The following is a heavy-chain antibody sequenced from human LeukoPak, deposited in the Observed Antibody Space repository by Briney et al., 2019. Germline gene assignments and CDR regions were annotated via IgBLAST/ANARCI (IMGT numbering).Heavy chain of an antibody. CDR3: ARIYYDSSGQD. Sequence: GGSLRLSCAASGFTLSTYWMSWVRQVPGKGLEWVANIKQDGTEKYYVDSVKGRFTISRDNAKNSLYLQMNSLGVEDTAVYYCARIYYDSSGQDWGQGILVTVSS. CDR1: GFTLSTYW. V-gene: IGHV3-7*01. J-gene: IGHJ4*02. D-gene: IGHD3-22*01. CDR2: IKQDGTEK.